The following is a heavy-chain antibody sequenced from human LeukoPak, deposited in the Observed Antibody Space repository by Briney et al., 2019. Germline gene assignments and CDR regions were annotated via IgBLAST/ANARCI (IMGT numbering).Heavy chain of an antibody. V-gene: IGHV4-59*08. CDR1: GGSISSYY. J-gene: IGHJ3*02. Sequence: SETLSLTRTVSGGSISSYYWSWIRQPPGKGLQWIGYIYYSGSTNYNPSLKSRVTISVDTSKNQFSLKLSSVTAADTAVYYCARHDGRVGGRGDAFDIWGQGTMVTVSS. CDR2: IYYSGST. CDR3: ARHDGRVGGRGDAFDI. D-gene: IGHD3-16*01.